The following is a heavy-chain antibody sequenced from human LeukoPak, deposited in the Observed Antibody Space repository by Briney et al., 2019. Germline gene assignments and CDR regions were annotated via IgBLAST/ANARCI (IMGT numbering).Heavy chain of an antibody. D-gene: IGHD4-17*01. Sequence: GGPLRLSCAASGFTFSSYGMSWVRQAPGKGLEWVSAISGSGGSTYYADSVKGRFTISRDNSKNTLYLQMNSLRAEDTAVYYCAKDPDYGDYLYYFDYWGQGTLVTVSS. J-gene: IGHJ4*02. V-gene: IGHV3-23*01. CDR1: GFTFSSYG. CDR2: ISGSGGST. CDR3: AKDPDYGDYLYYFDY.